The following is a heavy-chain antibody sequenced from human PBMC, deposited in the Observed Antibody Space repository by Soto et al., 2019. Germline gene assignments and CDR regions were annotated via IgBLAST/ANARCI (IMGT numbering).Heavy chain of an antibody. Sequence: EVQLLESGGGLVQPGGSLRLSCAASGFTFSSYAMSWVRQAPGKGLEWVSAISGSGGSTYYADSVKGRFTISRDNSKNTLYLQMNSLRAEDTAVYYCAKEGSSSWYVVGCFDPWGQGTLVTVSS. CDR1: GFTFSSYA. CDR3: AKEGSSSWYVVGCFDP. D-gene: IGHD6-13*01. J-gene: IGHJ5*02. CDR2: ISGSGGST. V-gene: IGHV3-23*01.